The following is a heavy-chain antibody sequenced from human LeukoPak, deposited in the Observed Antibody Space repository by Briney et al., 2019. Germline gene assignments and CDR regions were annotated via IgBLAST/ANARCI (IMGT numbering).Heavy chain of an antibody. CDR3: ARDPNAVVVPAGDFDY. Sequence: AGGSLRLSCAASGFTFSSYAMHWVRQAPGKGLEWVAVISYDGSNKYYADSVKGRFTISRDNSKNTLYLQMNSLRAEDTAVYCCARDPNAVVVPAGDFDYWGQGTLVTVSS. J-gene: IGHJ4*02. CDR1: GFTFSSYA. V-gene: IGHV3-30-3*01. D-gene: IGHD2-2*01. CDR2: ISYDGSNK.